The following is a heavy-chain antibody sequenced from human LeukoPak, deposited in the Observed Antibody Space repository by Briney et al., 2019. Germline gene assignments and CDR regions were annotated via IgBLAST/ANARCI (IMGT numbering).Heavy chain of an antibody. CDR1: GGSISSYY. CDR3: TTAYYYDSSGDAFDI. Sequence: PSETLSLTCTVSGGSISSYYWSWIRQPAGKGLEWVGRIKSKTDGGTTDYAAPVKGRFTISRDDSKNTLYLQMNSLKTEDTAVYYCTTAYYYDSSGDAFDIWGQGTMVTVSS. CDR2: IKSKTDGGTT. D-gene: IGHD3-22*01. V-gene: IGHV3-15*01. J-gene: IGHJ3*02.